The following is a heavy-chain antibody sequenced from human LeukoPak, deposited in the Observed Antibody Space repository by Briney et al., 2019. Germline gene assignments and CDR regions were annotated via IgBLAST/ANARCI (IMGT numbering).Heavy chain of an antibody. V-gene: IGHV3-49*03. Sequence: GGSLRLSCTASGFTFGDYAMSWFRQAPGKGLEWVGFIRSKAYGGTTEYAASVKGRFTISRDDSKSIAYLQMNSLKTEDTAVYYCTRARCSSTSCPPDYWGRGTLVTVSS. D-gene: IGHD2-2*01. CDR2: IRSKAYGGTT. CDR3: TRARCSSTSCPPDY. J-gene: IGHJ4*02. CDR1: GFTFGDYA.